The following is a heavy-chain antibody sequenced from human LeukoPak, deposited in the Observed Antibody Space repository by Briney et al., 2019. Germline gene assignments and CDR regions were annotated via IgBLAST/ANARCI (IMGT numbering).Heavy chain of an antibody. CDR2: INHSGST. D-gene: IGHD2/OR15-2a*01. V-gene: IGHV4-34*01. J-gene: IGHJ4*02. CDR1: GGSFSGYY. CDR3: ARVRILQVSDY. Sequence: SETLSLTCAVYGGSFSGYYWSWIRQPPGKGLEWIGEINHSGSTNYNPSLKSRVTISVDTSKNQFSLKLSSVTAADTAVYYCARVRILQVSDYWGQGTLVTVSS.